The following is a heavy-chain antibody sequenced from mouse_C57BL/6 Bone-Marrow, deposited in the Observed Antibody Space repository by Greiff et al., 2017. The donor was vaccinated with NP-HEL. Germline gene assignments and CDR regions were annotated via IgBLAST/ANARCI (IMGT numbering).Heavy chain of an antibody. D-gene: IGHD1-1*01. J-gene: IGHJ1*03. Sequence: QVQLQQSGAELVRPGASVTLSCKASGYTFTDYEMHWVKQTPVHGLEWIGAIDPETGGTAYNQKFKGKAILTADKSSSTAYMELRSLTSEDSAVYYCTRFPDYYGSSLFWYFDVWGRGTAVTVTS. CDR1: GYTFTDYE. V-gene: IGHV1-15*01. CDR2: IDPETGGT. CDR3: TRFPDYYGSSLFWYFDV.